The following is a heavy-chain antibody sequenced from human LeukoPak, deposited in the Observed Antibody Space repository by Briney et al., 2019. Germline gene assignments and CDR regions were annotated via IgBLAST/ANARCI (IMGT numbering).Heavy chain of an antibody. J-gene: IGHJ4*02. CDR2: IKNDGSEI. V-gene: IGHV3-7*01. CDR1: GFVFRNYS. D-gene: IGHD3-3*01. CDR3: ATDRGWRTSGYYLYYFEY. Sequence: GGSLRLSCAASGFVFRNYSMSWVRQAPGKGLEWVASIKNDGSEIYYVDSVRGRYTISRDNTKNSLYLQMSSLRAEDTAVYYCATDRGWRTSGYYLYYFEYWGQGTLVTFSS.